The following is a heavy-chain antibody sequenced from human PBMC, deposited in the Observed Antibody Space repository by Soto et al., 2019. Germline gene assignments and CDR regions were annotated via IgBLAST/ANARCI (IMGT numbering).Heavy chain of an antibody. V-gene: IGHV4-34*01. CDR1: GGSFSGYY. CDR2: INHSGST. Sequence: SETLSLTCAVYGGSFSGYYWSWIRQPPGKGLEWIGEINHSGSTNYNPSLKSRVTISVDTSKNQFSLKLSSVTAADTAVYYCARGSYDYVWGSYRPRSGYFDYWGQGTLVTVSS. CDR3: ARGSYDYVWGSYRPRSGYFDY. J-gene: IGHJ4*02. D-gene: IGHD3-16*02.